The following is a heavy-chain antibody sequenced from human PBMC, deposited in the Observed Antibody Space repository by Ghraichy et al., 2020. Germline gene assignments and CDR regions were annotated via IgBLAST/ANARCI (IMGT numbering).Heavy chain of an antibody. CDR3: ASSGSGWYAFDY. Sequence: LSLTCAASGFTFSNYNINWVRQAPGKGLEWVSSISSSSYIYYADSVKGRFTVSRDNAKNSLYLQMNSLRAEDTAVYYCASSGSGWYAFDYWGQGTLVTVSS. J-gene: IGHJ4*02. CDR2: ISSSSYI. V-gene: IGHV3-21*01. D-gene: IGHD6-19*01. CDR1: GFTFSNYN.